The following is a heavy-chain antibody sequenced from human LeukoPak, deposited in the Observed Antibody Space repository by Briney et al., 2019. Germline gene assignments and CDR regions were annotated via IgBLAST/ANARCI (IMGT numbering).Heavy chain of an antibody. V-gene: IGHV3-11*04. CDR3: ARDWFGEPYYMDV. D-gene: IGHD3-10*01. J-gene: IGHJ6*03. CDR1: GFTFSDYN. Sequence: GGSLRLSCAASGFTFSDYNMRWIRQAPGKGLEWVSSISRSGSTKYYADSVKGRFTISRDNAKNSLYLQMNSLRAEDTAVYYCARDWFGEPYYMDVWGKGTTVTVSS. CDR2: ISRSGSTK.